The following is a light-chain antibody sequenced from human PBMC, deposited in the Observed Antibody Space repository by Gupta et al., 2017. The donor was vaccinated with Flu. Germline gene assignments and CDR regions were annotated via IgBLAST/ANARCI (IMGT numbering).Light chain of an antibody. J-gene: IGLJ2*01. CDR2: ANN. CDR1: SLRNAY. Sequence: TVRITCQGDSLRNAYASWYQQKPGQAPVLVISANNIRHSSITGLQSGSISGNTAPLAITGARAGYEDEYYCDSRECTDNLQAVFGGGTKLTVL. V-gene: IGLV3-19*01. CDR3: DSRECTDNLQAV.